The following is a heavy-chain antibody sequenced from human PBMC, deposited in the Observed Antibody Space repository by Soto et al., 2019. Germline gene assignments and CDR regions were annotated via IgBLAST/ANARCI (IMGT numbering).Heavy chain of an antibody. D-gene: IGHD2-2*01. J-gene: IGHJ6*03. CDR1: GFTFSNAW. CDR3: TTALHCSSTSCPPYYYYYYMDV. Sequence: EVQLVESGGGLVKPGGSLRLSCAASGFTFSNAWMSWVRQAPGKGLEWVGRIKSKTDGGTTDYAAPVKGRFTISRDDSKNTLYLQINSLKTEDTAVYYCTTALHCSSTSCPPYYYYYYMDVWGKGTTVTVSS. V-gene: IGHV3-15*01. CDR2: IKSKTDGGTT.